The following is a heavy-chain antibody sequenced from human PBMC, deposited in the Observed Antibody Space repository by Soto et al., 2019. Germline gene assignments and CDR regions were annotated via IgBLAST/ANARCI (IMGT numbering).Heavy chain of an antibody. Sequence: EVQLVESGGGLVKPGGSLRLSCAASGFTFSSYSMNWVRQAPGKGLEWVSSIGSSSSYIYYEDSVKGRFAISRDDAKNSLYLQMNSLTAEDTAVYFCASRDCSGGSCYFDYWGQGTLVTVSA. V-gene: IGHV3-21*01. CDR2: IGSSSSYI. CDR3: ASRDCSGGSCYFDY. J-gene: IGHJ4*02. D-gene: IGHD2-15*01. CDR1: GFTFSSYS.